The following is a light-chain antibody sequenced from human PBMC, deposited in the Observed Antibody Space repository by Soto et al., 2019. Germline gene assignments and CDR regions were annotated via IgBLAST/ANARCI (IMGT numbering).Light chain of an antibody. CDR3: AAWDDSLSGRV. V-gene: IGLV1-47*01. Sequence: QSVLTQPPSASVTPGQRVTISCSGSSSNIGSNYVYWYQHLPGTAPKLLIYRNNQRPSGVPDRFSGSKSGTSASLAISGLRSEDEADYYCAAWDDSLSGRVFGGGTKVTVL. CDR2: RNN. J-gene: IGLJ3*02. CDR1: SSNIGSNY.